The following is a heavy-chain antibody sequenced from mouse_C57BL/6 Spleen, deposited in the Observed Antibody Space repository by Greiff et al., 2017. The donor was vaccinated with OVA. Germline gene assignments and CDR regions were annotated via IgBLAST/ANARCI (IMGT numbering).Heavy chain of an antibody. CDR2: ISSGSSTI. Sequence: EVKLVESGGGLVKPGGSLKLSCAASGFTFSDYGMHWVRQAPGKGLEWVAYISSGSSTIYYADTVKGRFTISRDNAKNTLFLQMTSLRSEDTAMYYCARHYSNYGAWFAYWGQGTLVTVSA. CDR3: ARHYSNYGAWFAY. V-gene: IGHV5-17*01. CDR1: GFTFSDYG. J-gene: IGHJ3*01. D-gene: IGHD2-5*01.